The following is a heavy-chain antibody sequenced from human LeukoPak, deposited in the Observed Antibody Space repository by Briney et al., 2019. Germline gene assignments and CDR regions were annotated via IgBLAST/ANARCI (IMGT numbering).Heavy chain of an antibody. CDR2: IYYSGST. CDR1: GVSISSYY. V-gene: IGHV4-59*01. D-gene: IGHD3-3*01. J-gene: IGHJ5*02. CDR3: ARGSTIFGVVIKRGWFDP. Sequence: SSETLSLTCTVSGVSISSYYWSWIRQPPGKGLEWIGYIYYSGSTNYNPSLKSRVTISVDTSKNQFSLKLSSVTAADTAVYYCARGSTIFGVVIKRGWFDPWGQGTLVTVSS.